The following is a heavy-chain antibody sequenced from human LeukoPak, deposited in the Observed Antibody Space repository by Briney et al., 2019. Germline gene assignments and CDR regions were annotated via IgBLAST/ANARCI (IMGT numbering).Heavy chain of an antibody. CDR2: IIPIFGTA. CDR1: GGTFSSYA. D-gene: IGHD3-10*01. CDR3: ARDLPSDGSGSYYSDY. V-gene: IGHV1-69*06. Sequence: SVKVSCKASGGTFSSYAISWVRQAPGQGLEWMGGIIPIFGTANYAQKFQGRVTITADKSTSTAYMELSSLRPEDTAVYYCARDLPSDGSGSYYSDYWGQGTLVTVSS. J-gene: IGHJ4*02.